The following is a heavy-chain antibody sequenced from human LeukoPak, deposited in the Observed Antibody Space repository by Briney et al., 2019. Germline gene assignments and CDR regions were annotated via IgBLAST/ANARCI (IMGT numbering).Heavy chain of an antibody. J-gene: IGHJ4*02. Sequence: GESLKISCKGCGYSFTSYWIGWVRQMPGKGLEWMGIIYPGDSETRYSPSFQGQVTISADKSISTAYLQWSSLKASDTAMYYCARQTGYCSSTSCYRWNYWGQGTLVTVSS. V-gene: IGHV5-51*01. CDR3: ARQTGYCSSTSCYRWNY. D-gene: IGHD2-2*02. CDR1: GYSFTSYW. CDR2: IYPGDSET.